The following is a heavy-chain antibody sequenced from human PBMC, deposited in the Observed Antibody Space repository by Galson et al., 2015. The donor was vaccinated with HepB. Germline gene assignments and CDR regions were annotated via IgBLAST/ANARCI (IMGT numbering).Heavy chain of an antibody. V-gene: IGHV3-7*01. CDR3: ARELRPDAFDI. D-gene: IGHD2-15*01. Sequence: SLRLSCAASGFTFSSYAMSWVRQAPGKGLEWVANIKQDGSEKYYVDSVKGRFTISRDNAKNSLYLQMNSLRAEDTAVYYCARELRPDAFDIWGQGTMVTVSS. CDR1: GFTFSSYA. CDR2: IKQDGSEK. J-gene: IGHJ3*02.